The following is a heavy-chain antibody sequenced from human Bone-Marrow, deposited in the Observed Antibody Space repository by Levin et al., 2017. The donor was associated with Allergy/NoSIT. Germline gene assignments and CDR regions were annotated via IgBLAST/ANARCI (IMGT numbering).Heavy chain of an antibody. V-gene: IGHV3-30*18. Sequence: GGSLRLSCAASGFTFSSYGMHWVRQAPGKGLEWVAVISYDGSNKYYADSVKGRFTISRDNSKNTLYLQMNSLRAEDTAVYYCAKDGSRLRYFDWLLSGPPWFDYWGQGTLVTVSS. CDR3: AKDGSRLRYFDWLLSGPPWFDY. CDR2: ISYDGSNK. D-gene: IGHD3-9*01. J-gene: IGHJ4*02. CDR1: GFTFSSYG.